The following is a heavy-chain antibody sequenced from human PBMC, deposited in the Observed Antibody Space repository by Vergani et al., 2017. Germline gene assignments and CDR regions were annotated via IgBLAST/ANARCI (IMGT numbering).Heavy chain of an antibody. CDR2: IYTSGST. J-gene: IGHJ1*01. Sequence: QVQLQESGPGLVKPSQTLSLTCTVSGGSISSGSYYWSWIRQPAGKGLEWIGRIYTSGSTNYNPSLKSRVTISVDTSKKQCSLKLSSVTAADTAVYYCASDYSNAHWGQGTLVTVSS. CDR3: ASDYSNAH. CDR1: GGSISSGSYY. V-gene: IGHV4-61*02. D-gene: IGHD4-11*01.